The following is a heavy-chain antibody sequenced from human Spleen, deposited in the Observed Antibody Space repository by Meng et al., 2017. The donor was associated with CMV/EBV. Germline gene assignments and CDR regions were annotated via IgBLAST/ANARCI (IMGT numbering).Heavy chain of an antibody. CDR1: GGSISSSTYY. Sequence: SETLSLTCTVSGGSISSSTYYWGWIRQPPGKGLEWIGSIYFLGSSYYNPSLKSRVTISVDTSKNQFSLKLSSVTAADTAVYYCARVNPWFGELLPSDYWGQGTLVTVST. CDR3: ARVNPWFGELLPSDY. J-gene: IGHJ4*02. D-gene: IGHD3-10*01. CDR2: IYFLGSS. V-gene: IGHV4-39*07.